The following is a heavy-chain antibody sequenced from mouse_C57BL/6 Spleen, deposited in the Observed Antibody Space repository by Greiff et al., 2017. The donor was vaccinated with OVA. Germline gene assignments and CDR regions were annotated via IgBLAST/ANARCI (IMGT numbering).Heavy chain of an antibody. CDR2: ISSGSSTI. Sequence: LVESGGGLVKPGGSLKLSCAASGFTFSDYGMHWVRQAPEKGLEWVAYISSGSSTIYYADTVKGRFTISRDNAKNTLFLQMTSLRSEDTAMYYCARGSAHYFDYWGQGTTLTVSS. V-gene: IGHV5-17*01. J-gene: IGHJ2*01. CDR1: GFTFSDYG. CDR3: ARGSAHYFDY.